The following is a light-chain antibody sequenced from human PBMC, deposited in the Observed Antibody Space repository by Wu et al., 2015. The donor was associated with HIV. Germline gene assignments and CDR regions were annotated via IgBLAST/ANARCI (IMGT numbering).Light chain of an antibody. CDR1: QSVSTN. J-gene: IGKJ1*01. Sequence: EIVMTQSPATLSVSPGESATLSCRASQSVSTNLAWYQQKLGQAPRLLIFDVSTRATGIPARFSGSGSGTEFTLTISSMQSEDFAVYYCQQYGSSPTFGQGTKVEIK. CDR2: DVS. V-gene: IGKV3-15*01. CDR3: QQYGSSPT.